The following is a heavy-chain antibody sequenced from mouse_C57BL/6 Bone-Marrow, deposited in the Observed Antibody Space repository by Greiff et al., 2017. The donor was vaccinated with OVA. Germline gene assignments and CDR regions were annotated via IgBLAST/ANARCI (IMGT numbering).Heavy chain of an antibody. CDR2: ISSGGDYI. J-gene: IGHJ3*01. D-gene: IGHD2-2*01. CDR3: TRVGSYYGYDDAWFAY. V-gene: IGHV5-9-1*02. Sequence: EVKLMESGEGLVKPGGSLKLSCAASGFTFSSYAMSWVRQTPEKRLEWVAYISSGGDYIYYADTVKGRFTISRDNARNTLYLQMSSLKSEDTAMYYCTRVGSYYGYDDAWFAYWGQGTLVTVSA. CDR1: GFTFSSYA.